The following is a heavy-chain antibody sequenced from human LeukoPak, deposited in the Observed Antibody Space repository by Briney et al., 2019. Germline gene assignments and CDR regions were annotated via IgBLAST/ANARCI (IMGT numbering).Heavy chain of an antibody. CDR1: GFTFSSPA. Sequence: GGSLRLSCAASGFTFSSPAMSWVRQAPGKGLEWVSSITPSGDGTYYAASVKGRFTISRDNSKNTLYLQMNSLRAEDTAVYYCSSAMIRGVITQFDFDYWGQGTLVTVSS. J-gene: IGHJ4*02. D-gene: IGHD3-10*01. CDR2: ITPSGDGT. CDR3: SSAMIRGVITQFDFDY. V-gene: IGHV3-23*01.